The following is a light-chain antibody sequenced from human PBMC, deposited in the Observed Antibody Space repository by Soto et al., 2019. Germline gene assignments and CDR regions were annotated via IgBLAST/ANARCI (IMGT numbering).Light chain of an antibody. CDR1: QSVSNY. V-gene: IGKV3-11*01. Sequence: LTQSPATLSLSPGERATLSCRASQSVSNYLAWYQQKPGQAPRLLIYDTTNRATGIPARFSGSGSGTDFTLTISGLEPEDFAVYYCQQRGSWPQYTFGGGIKVDIK. CDR3: QQRGSWPQYT. CDR2: DTT. J-gene: IGKJ4*01.